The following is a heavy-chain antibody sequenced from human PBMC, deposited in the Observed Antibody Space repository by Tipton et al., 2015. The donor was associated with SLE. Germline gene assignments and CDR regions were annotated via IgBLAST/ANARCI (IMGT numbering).Heavy chain of an antibody. CDR3: ARFWGPNSWYFDY. CDR1: GGSISSYY. J-gene: IGHJ4*02. Sequence: TLSLTCTVSGGSISSYYWAGIRKPPEKGLEWIGFIYTSGNTNYSPSLKSRVTISVDTAKNQFSLKLSSVTAADTAVYYCARFWGPNSWYFDYWGQGTLVTVSS. V-gene: IGHV4-4*08. CDR2: IYTSGNT. D-gene: IGHD6-13*01.